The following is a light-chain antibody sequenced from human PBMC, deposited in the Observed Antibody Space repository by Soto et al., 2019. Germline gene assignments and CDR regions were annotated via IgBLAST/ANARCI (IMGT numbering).Light chain of an antibody. Sequence: QSVLTQPPSASGAPGQRVTISCSGSRSNIAANTVNWYQQFPGTAPKLLIYGNTIRPSGVPDRFSGSKSGTSASLAITGLQAEDEADYYCQSYDRSLRGYVFGTGTKLT. CDR3: QSYDRSLRGYV. CDR2: GNT. CDR1: RSNIAANT. V-gene: IGLV1-40*01. J-gene: IGLJ1*01.